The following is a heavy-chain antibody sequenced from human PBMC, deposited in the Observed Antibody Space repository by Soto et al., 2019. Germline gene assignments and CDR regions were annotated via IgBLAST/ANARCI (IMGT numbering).Heavy chain of an antibody. D-gene: IGHD5-18*01. CDR1: GFTVSSNY. J-gene: IGHJ4*02. CDR2: IYSGGST. Sequence: EVQLVESGGGLVQPGGSLRLSCAASGFTVSSNYMSWVRQAPGKGLEWVSVIYSGGSTYYADSVKGRLTISRDNTKNTLYLQMNSRRAEDTAVYYCASSPYGYGPIDYWGQGTLVTVSS. CDR3: ASSPYGYGPIDY. V-gene: IGHV3-66*01.